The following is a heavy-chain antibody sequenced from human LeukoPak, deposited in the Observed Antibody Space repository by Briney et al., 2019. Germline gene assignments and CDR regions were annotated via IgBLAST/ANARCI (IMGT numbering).Heavy chain of an antibody. D-gene: IGHD4-23*01. J-gene: IGHJ5*02. CDR2: IYYSGST. V-gene: IGHV4-59*01. CDR3: AAVKDYGGNSGVRFDP. Sequence: SETLSLTCTVSGGSISSYYWSWIRQPPGKGLEWIGYIYYSGSTNYNPSLKSRVTISVDTSKNQFSLKLSSVTAADTAVYYCAAVKDYGGNSGVRFDPWGQGTLVTVSS. CDR1: GGSISSYY.